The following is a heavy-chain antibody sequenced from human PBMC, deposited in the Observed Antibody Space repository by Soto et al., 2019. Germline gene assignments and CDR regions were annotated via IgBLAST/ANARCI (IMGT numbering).Heavy chain of an antibody. CDR2: ISSSGSTI. Sequence: LRLSCAASGFTFSSYEMNWVRQAPGKGLEWVSYISSSGSTIYYADSVKGRFTISRDNAKNSLYLQMNSLRAEDTAVYYCARSPPRFRANWFDPWGQGTLVTVSS. D-gene: IGHD2-21*01. J-gene: IGHJ5*02. V-gene: IGHV3-48*03. CDR1: GFTFSSYE. CDR3: ARSPPRFRANWFDP.